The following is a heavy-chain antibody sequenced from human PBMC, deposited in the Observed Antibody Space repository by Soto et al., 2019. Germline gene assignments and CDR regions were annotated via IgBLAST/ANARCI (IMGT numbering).Heavy chain of an antibody. Sequence: VEVSCKASFYTLTSCCISWVRQAPGQGLEWMGWISAYNGNTNYAQKLQGRVTMTTDTSKSTAYMELRSLRSDDTAVYYCNVVPAAPFDYWGQGTLVTVYS. D-gene: IGHD2-2*01. CDR1: FYTLTSCC. V-gene: IGHV1-18*01. CDR2: ISAYNGNT. J-gene: IGHJ4*02. CDR3: NVVPAAPFDY.